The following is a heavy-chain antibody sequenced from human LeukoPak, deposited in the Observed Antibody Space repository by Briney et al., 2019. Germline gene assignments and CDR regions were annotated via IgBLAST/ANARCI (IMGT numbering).Heavy chain of an antibody. J-gene: IGHJ3*02. Sequence: GGSLRLSCAASGFTFSSHAMSWVRQAPGKGLEWVSAISGSGGRTYYADSVKGRLTISRDNSKNTLYLQMNSLRAEDTAVYYCAKGGSSWANHAFDIWGQGTMVTVSS. CDR1: GFTFSSHA. CDR2: ISGSGGRT. D-gene: IGHD6-13*01. V-gene: IGHV3-23*01. CDR3: AKGGSSWANHAFDI.